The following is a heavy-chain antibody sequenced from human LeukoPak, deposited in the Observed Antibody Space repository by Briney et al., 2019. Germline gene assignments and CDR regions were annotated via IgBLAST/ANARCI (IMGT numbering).Heavy chain of an antibody. V-gene: IGHV4-38-2*02. CDR3: ARGNYDILTGYDKIHYYYYYMDV. CDR1: GYSISSDYY. CDR2: LYHSDRT. D-gene: IGHD3-9*01. Sequence: SETLSLTCTVSGYSISSDYYWGWIRQPPGKGLEWIGSLYHSDRTYYNPSLKSRVTISVDTSKNQFSLKLRSVTAADTALYYCARGNYDILTGYDKIHYYYYYMDVWGKGTTVTISS. J-gene: IGHJ6*03.